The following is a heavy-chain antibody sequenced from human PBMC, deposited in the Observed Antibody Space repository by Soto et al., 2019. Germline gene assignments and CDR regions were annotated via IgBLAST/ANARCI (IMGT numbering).Heavy chain of an antibody. CDR1: YGSISNFY. V-gene: IGHV4-59*01. CDR2: ISSSGNT. J-gene: IGHJ4*02. CDR3: ARAPMVLTRSYFDS. Sequence: SETLSLTCTFSYGSISNFYWSWIRQPPGKGLEWIGYISSSGNTNYNPSLKSRVSISVDTSKNQFSLNLTSVTAADTAVYYCARAPMVLTRSYFDSWGQGTPVTVSS. D-gene: IGHD3-22*01.